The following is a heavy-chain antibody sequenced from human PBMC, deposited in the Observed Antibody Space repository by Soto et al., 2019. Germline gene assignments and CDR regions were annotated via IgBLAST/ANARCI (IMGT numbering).Heavy chain of an antibody. V-gene: IGHV1-18*01. CDR1: GYDFTTYG. Sequence: QVHLVQSGAEVKKSGASVKVSCKGSGYDFTTYGITWVRQAPGQGLEWMAWISAHNGNTDYAQKLQGRVTVTRDTSTSTAYMERRSLRSDDTAVYYCARGRYGDYWGQGALVTAAS. J-gene: IGHJ4*02. CDR3: ARGRYGDY. D-gene: IGHD1-1*01. CDR2: ISAHNGNT.